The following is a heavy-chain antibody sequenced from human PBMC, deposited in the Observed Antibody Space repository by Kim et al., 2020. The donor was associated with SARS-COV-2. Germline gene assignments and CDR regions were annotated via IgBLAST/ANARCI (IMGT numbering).Heavy chain of an antibody. CDR2: INHSGST. D-gene: IGHD3-22*01. CDR1: GGSFSGYY. CDR3: ARGCGYYDSSGYYYVFPPNYYFDY. V-gene: IGHV4-34*01. Sequence: SETLSLTCAVYGGSFSGYYWSWIRQPPGKGLEWIGEINHSGSTNYNPSLKSRVTISVDTSKNQFSLKLSSVTAADTAVYYCARGCGYYDSSGYYYVFPPNYYFDYWGQGTLVTVSS. J-gene: IGHJ4*02.